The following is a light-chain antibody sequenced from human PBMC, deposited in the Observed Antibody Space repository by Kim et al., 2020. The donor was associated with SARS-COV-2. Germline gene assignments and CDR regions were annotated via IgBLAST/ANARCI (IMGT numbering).Light chain of an antibody. CDR2: GRN. CDR1: RFRNYF. J-gene: IGLJ3*02. CDR3: NSQDSSGNLGV. V-gene: IGLV3-19*01. Sequence: LGETVRSTRQGDRFRNYFVSWYQQKPGQAPLLVMYGRNIRASGIPDRFSGSRLGDKASLTIAGTQPEDEADYYCNSQDSSGNLGVFGGGTKLTVL.